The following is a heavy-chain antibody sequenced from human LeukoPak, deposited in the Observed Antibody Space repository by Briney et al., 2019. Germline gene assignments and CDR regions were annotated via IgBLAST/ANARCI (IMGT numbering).Heavy chain of an antibody. D-gene: IGHD3-22*01. CDR1: GFTFSDYY. Sequence: PGGSLRLSCAASGFTFSDYYMSRIRQAPGKGLEWVSYISSSGSTIYYADSVKGRFTISRDNAKNSLYLQMNSLRAEDTAVYYCAKAKYYYDSSGPFDYWGQGTLVTVSS. CDR2: ISSSGSTI. CDR3: AKAKYYYDSSGPFDY. V-gene: IGHV3-11*01. J-gene: IGHJ4*02.